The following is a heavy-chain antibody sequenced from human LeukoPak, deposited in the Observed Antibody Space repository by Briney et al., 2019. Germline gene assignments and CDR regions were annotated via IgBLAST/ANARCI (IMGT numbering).Heavy chain of an antibody. V-gene: IGHV4-39*07. CDR2: IFYSGSS. CDR3: ARYSGYDLAIDY. J-gene: IGHJ4*02. CDR1: GTTVSSSSYC. Sequence: SETLSLTCTVSGTTVSSSSYCWGWIRQPPGKGLEWIGSIFYSGSSYYNSSLKSRVTISVDTSKNQFSLKLSSVTAADTAVYYCARYSGYDLAIDYWGQGTLVTVSS. D-gene: IGHD5-12*01.